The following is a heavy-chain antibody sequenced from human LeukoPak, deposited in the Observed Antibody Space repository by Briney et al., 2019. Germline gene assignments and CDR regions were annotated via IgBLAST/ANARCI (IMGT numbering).Heavy chain of an antibody. J-gene: IGHJ3*02. CDR3: AKASYSYGNDAFDI. CDR1: GFTFSNFA. V-gene: IGHV3-23*01. CDR2: IRGGGAGA. Sequence: VGSLRLSCAASGFTFSNFAMAWVRQVPEKGLEWVSFIRGGGAGAHYADSVRGRFTISRDNSKNTLYLEMNSLRADDTAVYYCAKASYSYGNDAFDIWGQGTKVTVSS. D-gene: IGHD3-16*02.